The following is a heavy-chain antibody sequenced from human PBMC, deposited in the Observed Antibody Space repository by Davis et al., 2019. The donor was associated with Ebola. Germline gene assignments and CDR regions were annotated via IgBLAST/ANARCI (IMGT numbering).Heavy chain of an antibody. CDR3: ARVLLAVAGTVDY. J-gene: IGHJ4*02. D-gene: IGHD6-19*01. V-gene: IGHV4-59*02. CDR2: IYHSGTT. CDR1: GGSVSSYS. Sequence: SETLSLTCTVSGGSVSSYSWSWIRQAPGKGLEWIAYIYHSGTTNYNPSLKSRVTISVDTSKKQFSLKLSSVTAADTAVYYCARVLLAVAGTVDYWGQGTLVTVSS.